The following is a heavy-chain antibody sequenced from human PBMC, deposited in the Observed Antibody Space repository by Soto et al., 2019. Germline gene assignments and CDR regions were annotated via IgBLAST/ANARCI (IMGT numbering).Heavy chain of an antibody. J-gene: IGHJ4*02. CDR2: INAGNGNT. CDR3: AGESYGGEFDY. CDR1: GYTFTSYA. Sequence: QVQLVQSGAEEKKPGASVKVSCKASGYTFTSYAMHWVRQAPGQRLEWMGWINAGNGNTKYSQKFQGRVTITRDTSASTDYRKLRSVRSEDTDVYYCAGESYGGEFDYWGQGTLVTVSS. V-gene: IGHV1-3*05. D-gene: IGHD4-17*01.